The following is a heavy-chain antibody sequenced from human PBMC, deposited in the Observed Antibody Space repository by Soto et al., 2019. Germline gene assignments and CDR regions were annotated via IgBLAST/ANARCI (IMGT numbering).Heavy chain of an antibody. V-gene: IGHV1-18*01. J-gene: IGHJ3*02. CDR1: GYTFINYG. Sequence: QVQLVQSGAEVKKPGASVRVSCQTSGYTFINYGITWVRQAPGQGLEWMGWLSAYNGDTSSSEKLQDRFTMTTDTSTNTVYMDLRSLRSDDTAVYYCARWSAIVGGAEALDIWGQGTMVIVSS. D-gene: IGHD1-26*01. CDR3: ARWSAIVGGAEALDI. CDR2: LSAYNGDT.